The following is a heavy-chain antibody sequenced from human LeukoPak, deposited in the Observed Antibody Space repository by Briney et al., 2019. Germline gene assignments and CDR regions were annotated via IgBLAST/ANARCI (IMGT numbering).Heavy chain of an antibody. V-gene: IGHV3-23*01. Sequence: GASLRLSCAASGFTFSSYAMSWVRQAPGKGLEWVSAISGSGGSTYYADSVKGRFTISRDNSKNTLYLQMNSLRAEDTALYHCARVTDDYVWGSLGDWGQGTLVTVSS. D-gene: IGHD3-16*01. CDR3: ARVTDDYVWGSLGD. CDR2: ISGSGGST. CDR1: GFTFSSYA. J-gene: IGHJ4*02.